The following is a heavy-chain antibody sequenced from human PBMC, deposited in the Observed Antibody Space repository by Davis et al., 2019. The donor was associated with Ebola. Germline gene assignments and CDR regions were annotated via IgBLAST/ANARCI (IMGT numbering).Heavy chain of an antibody. D-gene: IGHD5-24*01. V-gene: IGHV3-15*01. Sequence: PGGFLRLSCASSGLTFNNAWMSWVRQAPGKGLEWVGRIKSRTDGGTTDYSAPMKGRFTISRDDSKNTLYLQMNNLKTEDTAVYYCTVGRDGPSKDWFDPWGQGTLVTVSS. J-gene: IGHJ5*02. CDR2: IKSRTDGGTT. CDR1: GLTFNNAW. CDR3: TVGRDGPSKDWFDP.